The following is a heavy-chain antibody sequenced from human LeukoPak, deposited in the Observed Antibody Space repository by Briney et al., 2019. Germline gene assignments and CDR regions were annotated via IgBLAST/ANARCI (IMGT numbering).Heavy chain of an antibody. Sequence: PGRSLRLSCAASGFTFSSYAMHWVRQAPGKGLEWVAVISYDGSNKYCADSVKGRFTISRDNSKNMLYLQMNSLRAEDTAVYFCARDQVGLRSPFDYWGQGTLLTISS. J-gene: IGHJ4*02. V-gene: IGHV3-30-3*01. D-gene: IGHD5-12*01. CDR1: GFTFSSYA. CDR2: ISYDGSNK. CDR3: ARDQVGLRSPFDY.